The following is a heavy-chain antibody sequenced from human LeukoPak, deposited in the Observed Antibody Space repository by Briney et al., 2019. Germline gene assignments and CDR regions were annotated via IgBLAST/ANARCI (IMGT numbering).Heavy chain of an antibody. V-gene: IGHV1-69*13. CDR3: ARYSSGWETYDY. CDR2: IIPIFGTA. Sequence: ASVKVSCKASGGSFSSYAINWVRQAPGQGLEWMGGIIPIFGTANYAQKFQDRVTITAVESTSTVYMELSSLRSEDTAVYYCARYSSGWETYDYWGQGTLVTVSS. D-gene: IGHD6-19*01. J-gene: IGHJ4*02. CDR1: GGSFSSYA.